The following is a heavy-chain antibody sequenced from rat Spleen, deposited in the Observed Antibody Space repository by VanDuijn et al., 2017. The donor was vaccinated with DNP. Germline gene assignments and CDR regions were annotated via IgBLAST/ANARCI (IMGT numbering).Heavy chain of an antibody. CDR1: GFTFSNYD. D-gene: IGHD4-1*01. V-gene: IGHV5-7*01. Sequence: EVQLVESGGGLVQPGRSLKLSCAASGFTFSNYDMAWVRQAPKEGLEWVATISYDGSSTFYRDSVKGRFTISRDNAKSTLYLQRDSLRSEDTATYYCARQDDGYWYFDFWGPGTLVTVSS. J-gene: IGHJ1*01. CDR3: ARQDDGYWYFDF. CDR2: ISYDGSST.